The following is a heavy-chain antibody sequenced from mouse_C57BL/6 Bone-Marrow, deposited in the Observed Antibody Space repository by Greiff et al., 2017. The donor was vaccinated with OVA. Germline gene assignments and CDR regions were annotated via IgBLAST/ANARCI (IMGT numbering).Heavy chain of an antibody. CDR2: ISNLAYSI. CDR3: ARRGVYGYYAMDY. Sequence: EVKVVESGGGLVQPGGSLKLSCAASGFTFSDYGMAWVRQAPRKGPEWVAFISNLAYSIYYADTVTGRFTISRENAKNTLYLEMSSLRSEDTAMYYCARRGVYGYYAMDYWGQGTSVTVSS. V-gene: IGHV5-15*01. D-gene: IGHD1-1*01. CDR1: GFTFSDYG. J-gene: IGHJ4*01.